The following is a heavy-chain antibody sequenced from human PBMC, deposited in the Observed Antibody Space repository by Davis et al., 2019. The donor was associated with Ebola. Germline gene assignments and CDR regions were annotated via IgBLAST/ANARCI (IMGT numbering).Heavy chain of an antibody. CDR3: ARDRGYGDYSFDY. D-gene: IGHD4-17*01. J-gene: IGHJ4*02. V-gene: IGHV4-59*05. CDR2: IYYSGST. Sequence: ESLKISCAASGFTFSDYYMSWIRQAPGKGLEWIGSIYYSGSTYYNPSLKSRVTISVDTSKNQFSLKLSSVTAADTAVYYCARDRGYGDYSFDYWGQGTLVTVSS. CDR1: GFTFSDYY.